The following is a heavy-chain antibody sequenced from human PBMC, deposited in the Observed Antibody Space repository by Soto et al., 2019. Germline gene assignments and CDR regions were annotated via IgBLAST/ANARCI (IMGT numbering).Heavy chain of an antibody. CDR2: IDYSGST. V-gene: IGHV4-31*03. J-gene: IGHJ5*02. CDR1: GDSISSGGYY. Sequence: QVQLQESGPGLVKPSQTLSLTCTVSGDSISSGGYYWSWIRQHPGKGLEWIGYIDYSGSTSYNPSLKSRVTISVDTSKNHISLILSSVTAADTAVYYCARHPRETVTTRFNWFDPWGQGTLVTVSS. D-gene: IGHD4-17*01. CDR3: ARHPRETVTTRFNWFDP.